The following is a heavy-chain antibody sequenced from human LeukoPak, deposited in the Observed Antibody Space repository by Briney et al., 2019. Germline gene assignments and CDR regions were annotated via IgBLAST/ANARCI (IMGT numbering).Heavy chain of an antibody. D-gene: IGHD2/OR15-2a*01. Sequence: GGSLRLSCAASGFTFSSYSMNWVRQAPGKGLEWVSSISSSSSYIYYADSVKGRFTISRDNAKNSLYLQMNSLRAEDTAVYYCATSPSMQVVPLDYWGQGTLVTVSS. CDR2: ISSSSSYI. CDR3: ATSPSMQVVPLDY. CDR1: GFTFSSYS. J-gene: IGHJ4*02. V-gene: IGHV3-21*04.